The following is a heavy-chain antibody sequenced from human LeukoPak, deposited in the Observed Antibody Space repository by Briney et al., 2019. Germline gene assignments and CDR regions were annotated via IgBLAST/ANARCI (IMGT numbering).Heavy chain of an antibody. CDR1: GFTFSSSG. J-gene: IGHJ6*03. V-gene: IGHV3-21*01. CDR2: ISSSSSYI. CDR3: ARLQDSYYNMDV. D-gene: IGHD4-11*01. Sequence: GGSLRLSCAASGFTFSSSGMSWVRQAPGKGLEWVSSISSSSSYIYYADSGKGRFTISGDNAKNSLYLQMNSLRAEDTAVYYCARLQDSYYNMDVWGKGATVTVSS.